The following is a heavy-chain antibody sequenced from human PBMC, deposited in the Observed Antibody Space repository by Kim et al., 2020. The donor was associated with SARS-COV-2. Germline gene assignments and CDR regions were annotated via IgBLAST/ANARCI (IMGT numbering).Heavy chain of an antibody. CDR1: GFTFTGYA. J-gene: IGHJ4*02. CDR3: MKGGWGSIWDH. CDR2: IDGSDGTT. D-gene: IGHD2-21*01. V-gene: IGHV3-23*01. Sequence: GGSLRLSCTTSGFTFTGYAMSWVRQAPGKGLEWVSSIDGSDGTTYYVDSVKGRFTISRGNSKNTLYLQMSTLRADDTAVYYCMKGGWGSIWDHWGQGTLVTVSS.